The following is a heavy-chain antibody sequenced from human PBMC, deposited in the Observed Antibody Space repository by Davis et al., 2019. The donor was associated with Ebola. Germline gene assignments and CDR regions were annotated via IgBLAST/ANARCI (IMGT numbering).Heavy chain of an antibody. CDR2: IYPGDSDT. D-gene: IGHD4-17*01. V-gene: IGHV5-51*01. CDR3: ARGAGDGDYVDY. Sequence: GESLNISCKYSGNSFTSYWIGWVRQKPGKGLDWMGIIYPGDSDTRYSPSFQGQVTMSADKSVSTAYLQWSSLKASDTAMYYCARGAGDGDYVDYWGQGTLVTVSS. J-gene: IGHJ4*02. CDR1: GNSFTSYW.